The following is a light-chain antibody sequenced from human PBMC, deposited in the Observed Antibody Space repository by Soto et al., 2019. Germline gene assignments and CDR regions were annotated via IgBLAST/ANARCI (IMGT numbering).Light chain of an antibody. Sequence: QSALTQPASVSGSPGQSITISCTGTSSDVGSYNLVSWYQQHPGKAPKLMIYEVSKRPSGVSNRFSGSKPGNTASLTISGLQAEDESDYYCCSYAGSSYVFGTGTKVT. CDR1: SSDVGSYNL. V-gene: IGLV2-23*02. CDR3: CSYAGSSYV. J-gene: IGLJ1*01. CDR2: EVS.